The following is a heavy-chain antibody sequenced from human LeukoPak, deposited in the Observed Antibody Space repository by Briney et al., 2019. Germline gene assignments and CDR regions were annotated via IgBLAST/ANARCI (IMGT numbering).Heavy chain of an antibody. CDR1: GFTFSTYG. CDR3: AKDRGYCSSTSCYFFDY. CDR2: VSGSDGST. D-gene: IGHD2-2*01. Sequence: GGSLRLSCAASGFTFSTYGMSWGREAPGQGQEWVSAVSGSDGSTYYADSVKDRCTISRDNSKNTQYLQMNSLSAEDTAVYYCAKDRGYCSSTSCYFFDYWGQGTLVTVSS. V-gene: IGHV3-23*01. J-gene: IGHJ4*02.